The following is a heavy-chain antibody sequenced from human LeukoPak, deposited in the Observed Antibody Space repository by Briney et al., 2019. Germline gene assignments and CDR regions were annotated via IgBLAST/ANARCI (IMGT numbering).Heavy chain of an antibody. CDR1: GFTFSSYT. CDR3: AKDGGLWVSAHWGDS. J-gene: IGHJ4*02. D-gene: IGHD7-27*01. Sequence: PGGSLRLSCAASGFTFSSYTMSWVRQAPGKGLEWVSTITTSDGNTYSADSVKGRFTVSRDNSKNTLFLQMNSLRAEDTAVYYCAKDGGLWVSAHWGDSWGRGTLVTVSS. V-gene: IGHV3-23*01. CDR2: ITTSDGNT.